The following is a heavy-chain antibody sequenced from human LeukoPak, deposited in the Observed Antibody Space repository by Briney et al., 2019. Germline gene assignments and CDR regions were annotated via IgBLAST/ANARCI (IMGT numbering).Heavy chain of an antibody. V-gene: IGHV1-46*01. Sequence: ASVKVSCKASGYTFTSYYMHWVRQAPGQGLEWMGIINPSGGSTSYAQKFQGRVTMTRDTSTSTVYMELSSLRSEDTAVYYCARDPSPDSSGFRAGYFQHWGQGTLVTVSS. CDR3: ARDPSPDSSGFRAGYFQH. D-gene: IGHD3-22*01. CDR1: GYTFTSYY. J-gene: IGHJ1*01. CDR2: INPSGGST.